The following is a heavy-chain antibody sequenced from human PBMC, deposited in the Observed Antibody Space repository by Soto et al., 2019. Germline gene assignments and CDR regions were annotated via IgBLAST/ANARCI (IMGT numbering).Heavy chain of an antibody. CDR1: GFTFGTSW. Sequence: PWGSLRLSCAASGFTFGTSWMHWVRQAPGEGLEWVSRMNSDGSSTNYADSVKGRFTVSRDNAKNTLYLQMNSLRAEDTAVYYCATAEVDYWGPGTLVTVSS. CDR3: ATAEVDY. V-gene: IGHV3-74*01. CDR2: MNSDGSST. J-gene: IGHJ4*02.